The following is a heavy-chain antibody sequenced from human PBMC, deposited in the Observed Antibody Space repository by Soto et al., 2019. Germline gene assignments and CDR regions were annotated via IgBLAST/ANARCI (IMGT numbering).Heavy chain of an antibody. J-gene: IGHJ4*02. CDR2: IYDSGSP. D-gene: IGHD1-26*01. CDR3: ARGVGSSPPRY. V-gene: IGHV4-59*01. CDR1: GGSISVYY. Sequence: SETLSLTCTISGGSISVYYWSWIRQPPGQALEWIGYIYDSGSPYYNPSLRSRVIISADTSKNQISLKLTSATAADTAVYYCARGVGSSPPRYWGRGTLVTVSS.